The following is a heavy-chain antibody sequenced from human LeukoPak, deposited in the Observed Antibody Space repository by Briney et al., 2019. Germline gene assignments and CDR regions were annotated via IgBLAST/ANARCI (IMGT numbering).Heavy chain of an antibody. CDR2: IWYDGSNK. V-gene: IGHV3-33*08. D-gene: IGHD4-11*01. CDR3: ARGSRTTYGMDV. CDR1: GFTFSSYA. Sequence: PGRSLRLSCAASGFTFSSYAMHWVRQAPGKGLEWVAVIWYDGSNKYYADSVKGRFTISRDNSKNTLYLQMNSLRAEDTAVYYCARGSRTTYGMDVWGKGTTVTVSS. J-gene: IGHJ6*04.